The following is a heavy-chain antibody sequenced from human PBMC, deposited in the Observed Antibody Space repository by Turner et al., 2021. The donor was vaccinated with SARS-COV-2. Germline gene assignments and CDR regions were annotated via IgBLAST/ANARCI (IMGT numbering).Heavy chain of an antibody. V-gene: IGHV4-39*01. CDR3: ARHRPNSSGWYYYGMDV. Sequence: QLQLQESGPGLVKPSETLSLTCTGTGGSISSSTYYWGWIRQPPGKGLEWIGSIYYSGTTYYNPSLRSRVNISVDTSRNQFSLKLSSVTAADTGIYYCARHRPNSSGWYYYGMDVWGQGTTVTVSS. CDR2: IYYSGTT. CDR1: GGSISSSTYY. J-gene: IGHJ6*02. D-gene: IGHD6-19*01.